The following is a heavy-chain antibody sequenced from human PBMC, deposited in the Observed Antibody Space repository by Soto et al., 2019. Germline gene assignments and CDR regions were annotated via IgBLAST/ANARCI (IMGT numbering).Heavy chain of an antibody. V-gene: IGHV4-31*03. CDR2: LYYSGST. D-gene: IGHD2-15*01. CDR3: ARDGGYCSGGSCGGMDV. J-gene: IGHJ6*02. Sequence: QVQLQESGPGLVKPSQTLSLTCTVSGGSISSGGYYWSWIRQHPGKGLEWIGYLYYSGSTYYNPSLKSRVTISVXXSXNXXSLKLSSVTVADTAVYYGARDGGYCSGGSCGGMDVWGQGTTVTVSS. CDR1: GGSISSGGYY.